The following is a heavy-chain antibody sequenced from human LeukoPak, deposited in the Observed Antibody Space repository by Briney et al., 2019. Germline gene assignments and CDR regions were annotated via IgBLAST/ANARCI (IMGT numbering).Heavy chain of an antibody. CDR3: ARDKRGYYYDSSGSYYYYGMDV. V-gene: IGHV3-21*04. D-gene: IGHD3-22*01. J-gene: IGHJ6*02. Sequence: GGSLRLSCAASGFTFSSYSMNWVRQAPGKGLEWVSSISSSSSYIYYADSVKGRFTISRDNAKNSLYLQMNSLRAEDTAVYYCARDKRGYYYDSSGSYYYYGMDVWGQGTTVTVSS. CDR1: GFTFSSYS. CDR2: ISSSSSYI.